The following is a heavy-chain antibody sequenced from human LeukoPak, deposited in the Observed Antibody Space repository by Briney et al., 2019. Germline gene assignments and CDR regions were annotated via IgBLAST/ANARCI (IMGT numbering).Heavy chain of an antibody. J-gene: IGHJ4*02. CDR3: VRGTNDWTGLDY. Sequence: GGSLRLSCAASGFTFRNYWMHWARQVPGKGLVWVSRINPDGTGPHYADSVKGRFTISRDNARNILYLQMNSLRVEDTAIYYCVRGTNDWTGLDYWGQGILVTVSS. D-gene: IGHD2-8*01. CDR2: INPDGTGP. V-gene: IGHV3-74*01. CDR1: GFTFRNYW.